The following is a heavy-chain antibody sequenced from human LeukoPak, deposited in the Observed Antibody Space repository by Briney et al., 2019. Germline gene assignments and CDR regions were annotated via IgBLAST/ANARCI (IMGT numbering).Heavy chain of an antibody. CDR3: ASHSYGYNH. J-gene: IGHJ5*02. CDR2: IKQDGSEK. Sequence: PGGSLRLSCAASGIIITSYWMSWVRQTPVKGLEWVANIKQDGSEKNYVDSVKGRFTIFRDNARNSLYLQMNSLRAEDTAVYYCASHSYGYNHWGQGTLVIVSS. V-gene: IGHV3-7*01. CDR1: GIIITSYW. D-gene: IGHD3-16*01.